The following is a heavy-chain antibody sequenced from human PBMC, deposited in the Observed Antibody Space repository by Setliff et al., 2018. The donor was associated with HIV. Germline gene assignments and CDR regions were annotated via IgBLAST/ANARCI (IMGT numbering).Heavy chain of an antibody. D-gene: IGHD2-15*01. V-gene: IGHV4-4*07. CDR1: DDPISSCY. Sequence: SETLSLTCYVTDDPISSCYWSWVRQPAGKGLEWIGRLYVSGDTNYNPSLKSRVTMSLDTSKKHFSLNLKSVTAADTAVYYCALTGHRLLRGYMDVWGKVTTITVSS. CDR3: ALTGHRLLRGYMDV. CDR2: LYVSGDT. J-gene: IGHJ6*03.